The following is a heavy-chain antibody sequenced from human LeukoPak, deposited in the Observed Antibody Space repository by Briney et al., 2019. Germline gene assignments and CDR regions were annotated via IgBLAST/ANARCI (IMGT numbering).Heavy chain of an antibody. J-gene: IGHJ3*02. D-gene: IGHD4-17*01. V-gene: IGHV3-23*01. CDR1: GFIFSSYE. Sequence: GGSLRLSCAASGFIFSSYEMNWVRQAPGKGLEWVSAISGSGGSTYYADSVKGRFTISRDNSKNTLYLQMNSLRAEDTAVYYCAKVGLNGDFDAFDIWGQGTMVTVSS. CDR2: ISGSGGST. CDR3: AKVGLNGDFDAFDI.